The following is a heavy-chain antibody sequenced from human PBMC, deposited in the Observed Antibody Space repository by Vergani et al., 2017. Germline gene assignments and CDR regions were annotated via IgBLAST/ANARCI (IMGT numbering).Heavy chain of an antibody. CDR2: INHSGST. CDR1: GGYFSGNY. D-gene: IGHD1-1*01. V-gene: IGHV4-34*01. J-gene: IGHJ6*03. CDR3: AGIAGTPPYYYYMDV. Sequence: QVQLQQWGAGLLKPSETLSLTCAVYGGYFSGNYWSWTRQPPGKGLEWIGEINHSGSTNYNQSLKSRITISVDTSKNQFSLKLSSVTAADTAVYYCAGIAGTPPYYYYMDVWGKGTTVTVSS.